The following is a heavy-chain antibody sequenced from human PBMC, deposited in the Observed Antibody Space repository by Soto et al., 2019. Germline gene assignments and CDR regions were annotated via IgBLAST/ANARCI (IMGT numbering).Heavy chain of an antibody. CDR2: IYYSGST. D-gene: IGHD6-6*01. V-gene: IGHV4-59*01. J-gene: IGHJ4*02. CDR3: ASKSRIEAYAFDY. Sequence: PSETLSLTCTVSGGSISSYYWSWIRQPPGKGLEWIGYIYYSGSTNYNPSLKSRVTISVDTSKNQFSLKLSSVTAADTAVYYCASKSRIEAYAFDYWSQGTLVTVSS. CDR1: GGSISSYY.